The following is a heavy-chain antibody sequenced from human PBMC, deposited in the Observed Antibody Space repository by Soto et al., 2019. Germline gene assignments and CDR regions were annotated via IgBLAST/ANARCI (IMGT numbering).Heavy chain of an antibody. V-gene: IGHV3-30*18. CDR1: GFTFSSYG. Sequence: PGGSLRLSCAASGFTFSSYGMHWVRQAPGKGLEWVAVISYDGSNKYYADSVKGRFTISRDNSKNTLYLQMNSLRAEDTAVYYCAKDNRRAMRAGDYYYYYGMDVWGQGTTVTVSS. CDR2: ISYDGSNK. CDR3: AKDNRRAMRAGDYYYYYGMDV. D-gene: IGHD3-10*01. J-gene: IGHJ6*02.